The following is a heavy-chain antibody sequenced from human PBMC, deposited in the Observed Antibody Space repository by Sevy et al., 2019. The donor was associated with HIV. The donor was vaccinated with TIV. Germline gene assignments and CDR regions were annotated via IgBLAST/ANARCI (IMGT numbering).Heavy chain of an antibody. Sequence: ASVKVSCKASGGTFSSYGISWVRQAPGQGLEWMGWISAYNGNTNYAQKLQGRVTMTTDTSTSTAYMELRSLRSDDTAVYYCARRGRSSTSCYVFWFDPWGQGTLVTVSS. CDR2: ISAYNGNT. V-gene: IGHV1-18*01. CDR1: GGTFSSYG. J-gene: IGHJ5*02. CDR3: ARRGRSSTSCYVFWFDP. D-gene: IGHD2-2*01.